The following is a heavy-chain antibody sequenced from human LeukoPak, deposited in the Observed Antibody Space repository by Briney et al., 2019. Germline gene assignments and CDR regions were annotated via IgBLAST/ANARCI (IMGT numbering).Heavy chain of an antibody. V-gene: IGHV4-59*01. J-gene: IGHJ4*02. CDR1: GGSISGYY. CDR3: ARYLSSGLDY. CDR2: IYYSGST. D-gene: IGHD3-10*01. Sequence: PSETLSLTCTVSGGSISGYYWSWIRQPPGKGLEWIGYIYYSGSTSYNPSLKSRVTISVDTSKNQFSPKLSPVTAADTAVYYCARYLSSGLDYWGQGTLVTVSS.